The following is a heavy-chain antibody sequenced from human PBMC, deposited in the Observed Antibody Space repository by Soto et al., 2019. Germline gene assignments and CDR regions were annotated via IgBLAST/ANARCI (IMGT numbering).Heavy chain of an antibody. J-gene: IGHJ6*02. CDR1: GFTFSSYA. Sequence: GGSLRLSCAASGFTFSSYAMKWVRQAPGKGLEWVSLIGESGTPTYYADSVKGRFTISRDNSGNTLFLEMYSLRAEDTAVYYCARYIPGVCYYGMDVWGQGTTVTVSS. V-gene: IGHV3-23*01. CDR2: IGESGTPT. D-gene: IGHD2-2*01. CDR3: ARYIPGVCYYGMDV.